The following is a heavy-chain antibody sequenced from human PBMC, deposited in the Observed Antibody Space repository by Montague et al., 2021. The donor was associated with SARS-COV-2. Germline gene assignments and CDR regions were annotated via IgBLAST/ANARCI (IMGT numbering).Heavy chain of an antibody. Sequence: SEILSLTCTVSGGSMNSYYWSWIRQAPGKGLEWIGWIYYSGSSYSHPSLKSRLTISADTSRSEFYLKLTSVTAADTAVYFCARHGAFKNYEVFDYWGRGTLVTVSS. CDR2: IYYSGSS. CDR1: GGSMNSYY. J-gene: IGHJ4*02. D-gene: IGHD1-7*01. CDR3: ARHGAFKNYEVFDY. V-gene: IGHV4-59*08.